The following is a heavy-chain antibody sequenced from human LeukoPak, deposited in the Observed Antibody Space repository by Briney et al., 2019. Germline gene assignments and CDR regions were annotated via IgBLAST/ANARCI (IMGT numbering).Heavy chain of an antibody. D-gene: IGHD3-10*01. CDR2: IYYSGST. J-gene: IGHJ4*02. CDR3: ARQRITMVRGVTSPSFDY. V-gene: IGHV4-39*01. Sequence: SETLSLTCTVSGGSISSSSYYWGWIRQPPGKGLEWIGSIYYSGSTYYNPSLKSRVTISVDTSKNQFSLKLSSVTAADTAVYYCARQRITMVRGVTSPSFDYWGQGTLVTVSS. CDR1: GGSISSSSYY.